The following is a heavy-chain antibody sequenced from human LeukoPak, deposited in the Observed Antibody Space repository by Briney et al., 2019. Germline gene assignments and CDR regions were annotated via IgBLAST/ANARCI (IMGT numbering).Heavy chain of an antibody. D-gene: IGHD1-14*01. CDR3: ASSSISSLNGYYYYYMDV. V-gene: IGHV4-38-2*02. J-gene: IGHJ6*03. CDR2: IYHSGST. Sequence: AETLSLTCTVSGYSISSGYYWGWIRPPPGKGREWIGSIYHSGSTYYNPSLKSRVTISVDKSKTQSSLKLSSVSAADTAVYYCASSSISSLNGYYYYYMDVWGKGTTVTVSS. CDR1: GYSISSGYY.